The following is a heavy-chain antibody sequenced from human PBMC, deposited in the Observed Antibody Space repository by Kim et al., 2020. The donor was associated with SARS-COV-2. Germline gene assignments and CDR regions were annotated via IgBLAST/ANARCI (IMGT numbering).Heavy chain of an antibody. D-gene: IGHD3-9*01. Sequence: SETLSLTCTVSGASISSNTHSNSHFWAWIRQSPGKGLEWIGNIFHGGSTYYNPSLESRVSISVDTSKNQFSLRLNSVTAADTALYYCARRGFYDWNSHFDLWGQGTLVSVSS. CDR3: ARRGFYDWNSHFDL. J-gene: IGHJ4*02. CDR2: IFHGGST. CDR1: GASISSNTHSNSHF. V-gene: IGHV4-39*01.